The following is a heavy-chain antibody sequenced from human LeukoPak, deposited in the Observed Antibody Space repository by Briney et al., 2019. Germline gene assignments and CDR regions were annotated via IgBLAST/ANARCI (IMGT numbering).Heavy chain of an antibody. CDR2: IADAGT. CDR1: GFTFNKFA. Sequence: GGSLRLSCAASGFTFNKFAMTWVRQSPGKGLEWVSTIADAGTYYADSVKGRFTISRDNSKNMLYLQLNSLRAGDTAMYYCAKNLGPFDVRGQGTMVTVSS. CDR3: AKNLGPFDV. D-gene: IGHD3-16*01. J-gene: IGHJ3*01. V-gene: IGHV3-23*01.